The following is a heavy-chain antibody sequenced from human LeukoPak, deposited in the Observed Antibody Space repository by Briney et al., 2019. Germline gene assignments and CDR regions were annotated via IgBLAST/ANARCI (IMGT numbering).Heavy chain of an antibody. J-gene: IGHJ3*01. Sequence: GGSLRLSCVASGFTFSSYSMSWVRQAPGKGLEWVSAMNPSGGTTAYADSVRGRLTISRDNSKNTLYLQMSSLRAEDTALYYCAKGRTAVRDTFDVWGQGTVVTVSS. D-gene: IGHD1-1*01. CDR2: MNPSGGTT. V-gene: IGHV3-23*01. CDR1: GFTFSSYS. CDR3: AKGRTAVRDTFDV.